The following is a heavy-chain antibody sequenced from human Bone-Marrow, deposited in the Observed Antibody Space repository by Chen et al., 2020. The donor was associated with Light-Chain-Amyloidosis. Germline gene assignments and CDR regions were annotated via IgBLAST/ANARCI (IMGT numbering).Heavy chain of an antibody. Sequence: QVQLVESGGGVVQPGRSLRLSCAASGFIFNKYAMHWVRQAPGKGLGWGAGVSHCGSKKFQADDVKGRFTISGDNPKNTLYLQMDSLRTEDTAVYYCARESSWGGQGSGFDFWGQGTLVTVSS. CDR1: GFIFNKYA. CDR2: VSHCGSKK. CDR3: ARESSWGGQGSGFDF. V-gene: IGHV3-30-3*01. D-gene: IGHD3-16*01. J-gene: IGHJ4*02.